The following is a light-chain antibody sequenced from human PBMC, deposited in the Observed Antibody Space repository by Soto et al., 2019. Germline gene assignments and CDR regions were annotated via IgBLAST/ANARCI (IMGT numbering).Light chain of an antibody. CDR2: EVS. Sequence: QSALTQPASVSGSPGQSITISCTGISSDVGGHNYVSWYQQHPGKAPKLMIYEVSNRPSGISDRFSGSKSGNTASLTISGLQAEDEADYYCSSYTSSSVVFGGGTQLTVL. J-gene: IGLJ2*01. CDR3: SSYTSSSVV. V-gene: IGLV2-14*01. CDR1: SSDVGGHNY.